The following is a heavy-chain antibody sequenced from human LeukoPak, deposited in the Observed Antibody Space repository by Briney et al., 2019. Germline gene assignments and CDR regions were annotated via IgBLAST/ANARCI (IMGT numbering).Heavy chain of an antibody. CDR3: AKALTTTGTTMFDY. CDR1: GFTFSSYA. V-gene: IGHV3-23*01. CDR2: IFSSGGST. J-gene: IGHJ4*02. D-gene: IGHD1-1*01. Sequence: GGSLRLSCAASGFTFSSYAMSWVRQAPGKGLEWVSAIFSSGGSTYYADSVKGRFTISRDNSKNTLYPQMNSLRAEDTAVYYCAKALTTTGTTMFDYWGQGTLVTVSS.